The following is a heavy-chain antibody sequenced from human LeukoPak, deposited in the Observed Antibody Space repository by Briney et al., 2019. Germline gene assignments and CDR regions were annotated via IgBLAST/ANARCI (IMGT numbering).Heavy chain of an antibody. CDR2: INPNSGGT. Sequence: ASVKVSCKASGYTFTGYFIHWVRQAPGQGLEWMGWINPNSGGTNYAQKFQGRVTMTRGTSTITAYMELSRLSSDDTAVYYCARDERYDSSGYPFDFWGQGTLVTVSS. D-gene: IGHD3-22*01. J-gene: IGHJ4*02. CDR1: GYTFTGYF. CDR3: ARDERYDSSGYPFDF. V-gene: IGHV1-2*02.